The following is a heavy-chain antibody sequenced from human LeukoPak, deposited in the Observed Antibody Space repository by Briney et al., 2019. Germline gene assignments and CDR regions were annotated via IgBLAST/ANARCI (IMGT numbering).Heavy chain of an antibody. Sequence: GGSLRLSCAASGFTFSSYSMNWVRQAPGKGLEWVSYISSSSSTIYYADSVKGRFTISRDNAKNSLYLQMNSLRAEDTAVYYCARDKSGLRGYDKYYFDYWGQGTLVTVSS. J-gene: IGHJ4*02. CDR1: GFTFSSYS. D-gene: IGHD5-12*01. CDR2: ISSSSSTI. V-gene: IGHV3-48*01. CDR3: ARDKSGLRGYDKYYFDY.